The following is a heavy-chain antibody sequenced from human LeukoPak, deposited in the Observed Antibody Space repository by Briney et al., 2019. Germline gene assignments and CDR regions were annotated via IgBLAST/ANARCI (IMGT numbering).Heavy chain of an antibody. J-gene: IGHJ4*02. Sequence: GGSLRLSCAASGFTFSSYAMSWVRQAPGKGLEWVSAISGSGSSTYYADSVKGRFTISRDNSKNTLYLQMNSLRAEDTAVYYCAQGRYFDWLSKDYFDYWGQGTLVTVSS. CDR2: ISGSGSST. CDR1: GFTFSSYA. CDR3: AQGRYFDWLSKDYFDY. D-gene: IGHD3-9*01. V-gene: IGHV3-23*01.